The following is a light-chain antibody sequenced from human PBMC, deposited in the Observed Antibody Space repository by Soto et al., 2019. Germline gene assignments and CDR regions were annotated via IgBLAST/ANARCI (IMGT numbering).Light chain of an antibody. Sequence: QSALTQPASVSGSPGQSVAISCTGTSSDVGAYNYVSWYQQLPGKAPKLLIYDVSHRPSWVSDRFSGSKSGNTASLTISGLQAEDEGDYYCNSYTSSSTLYVFRTGTKVTVL. CDR3: NSYTSSSTLYV. CDR2: DVS. CDR1: SSDVGAYNY. V-gene: IGLV2-14*01. J-gene: IGLJ1*01.